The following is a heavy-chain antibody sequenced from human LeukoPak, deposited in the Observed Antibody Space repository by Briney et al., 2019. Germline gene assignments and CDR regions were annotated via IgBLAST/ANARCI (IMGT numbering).Heavy chain of an antibody. CDR2: TYSRSTWYN. J-gene: IGHJ4*02. V-gene: IGHV6-1*01. CDR1: GDSISSNCAA. D-gene: IGHD2-15*01. CDR3: AHGDIFFDY. Sequence: SQTLSLTCAISGDSISSNCAAWNWIRQSPSRGLEWLGRTYSRSTWYNDYALSVKSRITINPDTSKNQFSLQLNSVTPEDTAVYYCAHGDIFFDYWGQGILVAVSS.